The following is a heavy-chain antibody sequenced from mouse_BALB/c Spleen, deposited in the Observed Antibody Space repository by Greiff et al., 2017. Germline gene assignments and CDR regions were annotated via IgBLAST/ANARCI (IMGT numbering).Heavy chain of an antibody. Sequence: EVKLVESGGGLVQPGGSRKLSCAASGFTFSSFGMHWVRQAPEKGLEWVAYISSGSSTIYYADTVKGRFTISRDNPKNTLFLQMTSLRSEDTAMYYCARLGAPGPMDYWGQGTSVTVSS. CDR3: ARLGAPGPMDY. CDR2: ISSGSSTI. CDR1: GFTFSSFG. J-gene: IGHJ4*01. D-gene: IGHD4-1*01. V-gene: IGHV5-17*02.